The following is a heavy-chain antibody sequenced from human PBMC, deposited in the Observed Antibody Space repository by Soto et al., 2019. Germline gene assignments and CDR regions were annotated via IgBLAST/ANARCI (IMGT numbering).Heavy chain of an antibody. D-gene: IGHD3-10*01. V-gene: IGHV3-21*01. Sequence: GGSLRLSCAASGFTFSSYSMNWVRQAPGKGLEWVSSISSSSSYIYYADSVKGRFTISRDNAKNSLYLQMNSLRAEDTAVYYCARDSPPYTYYYGSGSYWYDYWGQGTLVTVSS. CDR3: ARDSPPYTYYYGSGSYWYDY. J-gene: IGHJ4*02. CDR2: ISSSSSYI. CDR1: GFTFSSYS.